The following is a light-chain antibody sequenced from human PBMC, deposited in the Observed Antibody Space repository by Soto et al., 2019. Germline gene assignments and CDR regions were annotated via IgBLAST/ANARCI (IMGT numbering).Light chain of an antibody. J-gene: IGLJ2*01. Sequence: QSVLTQPPSASGSPGQSVTISCTGTSSDVGGYNYFCWYQQHPGKAPKLMIYDVTRRPSGVPDRYSGSKSGNTASLTVSGLQVRDEADDYCTYSSSEGSNSYVVFGGGTKVTVL. CDR3: SSSEGSNSYVV. V-gene: IGLV2-8*01. CDR1: SSDVGGYNY. CDR2: DVT.